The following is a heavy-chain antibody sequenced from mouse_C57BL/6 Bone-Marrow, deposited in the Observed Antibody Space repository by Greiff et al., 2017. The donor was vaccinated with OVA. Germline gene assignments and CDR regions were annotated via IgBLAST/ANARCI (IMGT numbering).Heavy chain of an antibody. CDR2: IRLKSDNYAT. J-gene: IGHJ3*01. Sequence: EVKVEESGGGLVQPGGSMKLSCVASGFTFSNYWMNWVRQSPEKGLEWVAQIRLKSDNYATHYAESVKGRFTISRDDSKSSVYLQMNNLRAEDTGIYYCTINYYGSSYGFAYWGQGTLVTVSA. V-gene: IGHV6-3*01. CDR3: TINYYGSSYGFAY. D-gene: IGHD1-1*01. CDR1: GFTFSNYW.